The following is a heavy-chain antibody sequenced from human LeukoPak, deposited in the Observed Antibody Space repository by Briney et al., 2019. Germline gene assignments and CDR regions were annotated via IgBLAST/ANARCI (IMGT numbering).Heavy chain of an antibody. Sequence: ASVKVSCKASGYTFTSYDINWVRQATGQGLEWMGWMNPNSGNTGYAQKFQGRVTITADESTSTAYMELSSLRSEDTAVYYCAGVRQQLSRKYYYYYIDVWGKGTTVTVSS. CDR2: MNPNSGNT. CDR3: AGVRQQLSRKYYYYYIDV. D-gene: IGHD6-13*01. V-gene: IGHV1-8*03. J-gene: IGHJ6*03. CDR1: GYTFTSYD.